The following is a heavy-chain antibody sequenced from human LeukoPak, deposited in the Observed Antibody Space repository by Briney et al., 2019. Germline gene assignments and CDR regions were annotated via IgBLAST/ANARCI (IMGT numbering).Heavy chain of an antibody. V-gene: IGHV4-39*01. CDR3: ARHLSITGTTGFDY. D-gene: IGHD1-20*01. CDR2: IYYSGST. J-gene: IGHJ4*02. CDR1: GGSISSSSYY. Sequence: SETLSLTCTVSGGSISSSSYYWGWIRQPPGKGLEWIGSIYYSGSTCYNPSLKSRVTISVDTSKNQFSLKLSSVTAADTAVYYCARHLSITGTTGFDYWGQGTLVTVSS.